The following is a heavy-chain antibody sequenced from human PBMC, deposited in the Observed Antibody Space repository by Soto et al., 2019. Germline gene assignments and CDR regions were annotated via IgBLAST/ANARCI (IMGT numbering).Heavy chain of an antibody. J-gene: IGHJ4*02. V-gene: IGHV3-21*01. Sequence: EVQLVESGGGLVKPGGSLRLSCAASGFTFSSYSMNWVRQAPGKGLEWVSSISSSSSNICYAESVKGRFTISRDNAKNSLYQQMNSPRADDTYVYYCARDFRDCCYRSGKRADYWGQGALVTVSS. CDR1: GFTFSSYS. D-gene: IGHD2-15*01. CDR2: ISSSSSNI. CDR3: ARDFRDCCYRSGKRADY.